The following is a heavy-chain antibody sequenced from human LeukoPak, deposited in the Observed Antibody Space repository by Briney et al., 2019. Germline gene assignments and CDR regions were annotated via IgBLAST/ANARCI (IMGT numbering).Heavy chain of an antibody. CDR3: ARDPGDSSGYQPHYYYYYGMDV. Sequence: ASVKVSCKASGYTFTSYGISWVRQAPGQGLEWMGWISAYNGNTNYAQKLQGRVTMTTDTSTSTAYMELRSLRSDDTAVYYCARDPGDSSGYQPHYYYYYGMDVWGQGTTVTVSS. J-gene: IGHJ6*02. D-gene: IGHD3-22*01. V-gene: IGHV1-18*01. CDR1: GYTFTSYG. CDR2: ISAYNGNT.